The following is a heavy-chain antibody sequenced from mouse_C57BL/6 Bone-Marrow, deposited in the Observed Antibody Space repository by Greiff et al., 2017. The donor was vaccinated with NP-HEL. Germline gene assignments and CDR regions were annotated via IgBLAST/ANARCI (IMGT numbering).Heavy chain of an antibody. CDR1: GYSITSGYY. J-gene: IGHJ1*03. CDR2: ISYDGSN. V-gene: IGHV3-6*01. CDR3: ARGDTTVVGYFDV. D-gene: IGHD1-1*01. Sequence: EVQLQQSGPGLVKPSQSLSLTCSVTGYSITSGYYWNWIRQFPGNKLAWMGYISYDGSNNYNPSLKNRISITRDTSKNQVFLKLNSVTTEDTATYYCARGDTTVVGYFDVWGTGTTVTVSS.